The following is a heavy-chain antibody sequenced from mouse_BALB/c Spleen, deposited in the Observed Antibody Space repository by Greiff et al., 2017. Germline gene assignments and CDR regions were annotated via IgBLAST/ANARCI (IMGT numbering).Heavy chain of an antibody. CDR3: ARSSYGNYEGDY. J-gene: IGHJ2*01. CDR2: INPGSGGT. V-gene: IGHV1-54*01. D-gene: IGHD2-10*02. Sequence: QVQLKESGAELVRPGTSVKVSCKASGYAFTNYLIEWVKQRPGQGLEWIGVINPGSGGTNYNEKFKGKATLTADKSSSTAYMQLSSLTSDDSAVYFCARSSYGNYEGDYWGQGTTLTVSS. CDR1: GYAFTNYL.